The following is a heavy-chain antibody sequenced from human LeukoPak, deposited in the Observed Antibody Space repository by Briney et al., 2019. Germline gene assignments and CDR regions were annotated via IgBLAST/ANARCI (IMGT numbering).Heavy chain of an antibody. J-gene: IGHJ4*02. D-gene: IGHD7-27*01. V-gene: IGHV3-30*02. CDR3: AKDGANWGFDY. CDR1: GFTFSSYA. CDR2: IRYDESK. Sequence: GRSLRLSCAASGFTFSSYAMHWVRQAPGKGLEWVAFIRYDESKNYGDSVKGRFTISRDNPKNTMYLHMNNLRAEDTAVYYCAKDGANWGFDYWGQGTLVTVSS.